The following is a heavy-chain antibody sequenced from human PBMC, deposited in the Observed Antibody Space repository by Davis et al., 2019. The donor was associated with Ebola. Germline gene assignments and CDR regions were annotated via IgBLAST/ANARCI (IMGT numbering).Heavy chain of an antibody. J-gene: IGHJ6*02. CDR3: TSSYYYDSSGYYQWYYGMDV. CDR2: IRSKANSYAT. CDR1: GFIFSGSG. D-gene: IGHD3-22*01. Sequence: GGSLRLSCAASGFIFSGSGVHWVRQASGKGLEWVGRIRSKANSYATAYAASVKGRFTISRDDSKNTAYLQMNSLKTEDTAVYYCTSSYYYDSSGYYQWYYGMDVWGQGTTVTVSS. V-gene: IGHV3-73*01.